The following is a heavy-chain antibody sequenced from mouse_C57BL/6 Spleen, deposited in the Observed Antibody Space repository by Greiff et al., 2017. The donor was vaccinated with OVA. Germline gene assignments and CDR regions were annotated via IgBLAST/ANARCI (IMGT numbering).Heavy chain of an antibody. Sequence: DVMLVESGGGLVQPGGSLKLSCAASGFTFSDYYMYWVRQTPEKRLEWVAYISSGSSTIYYADTVKGRFTISRDNAKNTLFLQMTSLRSEDTAMYYCARGWDYAMDYWGQGTSVTVSS. D-gene: IGHD3-3*01. J-gene: IGHJ4*01. CDR1: GFTFSDYY. CDR2: ISSGSSTI. CDR3: ARGWDYAMDY. V-gene: IGHV5-17*01.